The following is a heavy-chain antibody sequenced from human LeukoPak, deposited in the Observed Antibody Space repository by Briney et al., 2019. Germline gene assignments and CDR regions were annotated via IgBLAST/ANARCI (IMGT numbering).Heavy chain of an antibody. D-gene: IGHD6-13*01. CDR3: TRDARIAAALYYFDY. Sequence: PGGSLRLSCAASGFTVSSNYMSWVRQAPGKGLEWVGFIRSKAYGGTTEYAASVKGRFTISRDDSKSIAYLQMNSLKTEDTAVYYCTRDARIAAALYYFDYWGQGTLVTVSS. V-gene: IGHV3-49*04. CDR1: GFTVSSNY. CDR2: IRSKAYGGTT. J-gene: IGHJ4*02.